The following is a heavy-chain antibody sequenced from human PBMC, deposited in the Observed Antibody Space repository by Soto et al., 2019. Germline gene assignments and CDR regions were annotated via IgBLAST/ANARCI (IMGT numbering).Heavy chain of an antibody. Sequence: QVQLVESGGGVVQPGRSLRLSCAASGFTFSSYGMHWVRQAPGKGLEWVAVISYDGRNKYYADSVKGRFTISRDDSKNTLYRQMNSLRGEDTAVYYWAKPSAWYLNQFDYWGQGTLVTVSS. D-gene: IGHD6-19*01. CDR1: GFTFSSYG. CDR3: AKPSAWYLNQFDY. V-gene: IGHV3-30*18. J-gene: IGHJ4*02. CDR2: ISYDGRNK.